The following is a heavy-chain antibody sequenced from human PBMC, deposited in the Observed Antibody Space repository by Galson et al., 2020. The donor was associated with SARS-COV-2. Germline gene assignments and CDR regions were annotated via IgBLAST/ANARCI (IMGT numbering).Heavy chain of an antibody. Sequence: GESLKISCAASGFTFSSYAMHWVRQAPGRGLEWVAVIWYDGSHKYHADSVKGRFTISRDNSKNTPYLQMNSLRAEDSAVYYCARDYGVTAITASGPFYYFDRWGQGTLVTVSS. D-gene: IGHD2-21*02. CDR2: IWYDGSHK. CDR1: GFTFSSYA. CDR3: ARDYGVTAITASGPFYYFDR. V-gene: IGHV3-33*01. J-gene: IGHJ4*02.